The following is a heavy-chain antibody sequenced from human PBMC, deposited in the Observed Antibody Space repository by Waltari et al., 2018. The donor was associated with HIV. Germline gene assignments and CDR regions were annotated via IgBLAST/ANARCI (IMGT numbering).Heavy chain of an antibody. CDR3: ANTKIGDFDF. Sequence: QVELVQSGAEVKKPGASVKVSCKASGYPFTRYYMHWVRQAPGQGLEWMGIINPNDGSTTYAQKFQDRVTMTRDTSTRTFYMELSSLRSDDTAVYYCANTKIGDFDFWGHGTLVIVS. V-gene: IGHV1-46*03. CDR2: INPNDGST. CDR1: GYPFTRYY. D-gene: IGHD3-16*01. J-gene: IGHJ4*01.